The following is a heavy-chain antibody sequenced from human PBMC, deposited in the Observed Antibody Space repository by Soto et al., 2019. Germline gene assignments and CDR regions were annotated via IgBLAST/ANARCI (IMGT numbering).Heavy chain of an antibody. V-gene: IGHV4-61*01. Sequence: SETLSLTCTVSGDSISSSSYYWSWIRQPPGKGLEWIGYIYYSGSTNYNPSLKSRVTISVDTSKNQFSLKLSSVTAADTAVYYCARYGDMVRGVTPLDPWGQGTLVTVSS. D-gene: IGHD3-10*01. CDR3: ARYGDMVRGVTPLDP. CDR1: GDSISSSSYY. CDR2: IYYSGST. J-gene: IGHJ5*02.